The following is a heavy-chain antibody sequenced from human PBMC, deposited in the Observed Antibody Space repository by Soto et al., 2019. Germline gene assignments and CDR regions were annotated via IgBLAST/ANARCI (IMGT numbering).Heavy chain of an antibody. Sequence: RRLSCAASGFSFSSYAMSWVRQAPGKGLEWVSSMTAGGGSTYHADSVKGRFTISRDNSKNTLYLQMNSLRAEDTAVYYCAKDSYGSGTDYFYGMDVRGQGTTVTVSS. V-gene: IGHV3-23*01. CDR1: GFSFSSYA. CDR3: AKDSYGSGTDYFYGMDV. D-gene: IGHD3-10*01. J-gene: IGHJ6*02. CDR2: MTAGGGST.